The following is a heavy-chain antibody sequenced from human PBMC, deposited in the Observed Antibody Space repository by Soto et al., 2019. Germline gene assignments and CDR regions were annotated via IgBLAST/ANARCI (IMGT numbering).Heavy chain of an antibody. CDR3: ARHRDYPFDY. CDR1: GGSISSYY. Sequence: PSETLSLTCTVSGGSISSYYWSWIRQPPGKGLEWIGYIYYSGSTNYNPSLKSRVTKSVDTSKNQFSLKLSSVTAADTAVYYCARHRDYPFDYWGQGTLVTVSS. V-gene: IGHV4-59*01. CDR2: IYYSGST. D-gene: IGHD4-17*01. J-gene: IGHJ4*02.